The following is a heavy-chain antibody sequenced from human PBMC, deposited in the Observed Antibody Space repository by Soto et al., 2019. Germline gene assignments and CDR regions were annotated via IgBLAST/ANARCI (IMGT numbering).Heavy chain of an antibody. V-gene: IGHV3-23*01. J-gene: IGHJ6*02. Sequence: EVQLLESGGGLGQPGGSLRLSCAASGFTFSSYAMTWVRQAPGRGLEWVSAISGSGSPTYYADSVKGRFTISRANSKNTLYLQMNSLRADDTAVYYCARDMSGGTYNYYYGMDVWGQGTTVTVSS. CDR2: ISGSGSPT. CDR3: ARDMSGGTYNYYYGMDV. D-gene: IGHD1-26*01. CDR1: GFTFSSYA.